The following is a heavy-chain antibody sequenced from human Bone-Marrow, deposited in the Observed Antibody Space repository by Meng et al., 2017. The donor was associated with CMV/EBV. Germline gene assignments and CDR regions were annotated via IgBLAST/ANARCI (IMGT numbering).Heavy chain of an antibody. Sequence: GESLKISCAASGFTFSSYAMSWVRQAPGKGLEWVSAISGSGGSTYYADSVKGRFTISRDNSKNTLYLQMNSLRAEDTAVYYCAKLVVRTGDYWGQGTLATVSS. V-gene: IGHV3-23*01. CDR2: ISGSGGST. J-gene: IGHJ4*02. D-gene: IGHD4-23*01. CDR3: AKLVVRTGDY. CDR1: GFTFSSYA.